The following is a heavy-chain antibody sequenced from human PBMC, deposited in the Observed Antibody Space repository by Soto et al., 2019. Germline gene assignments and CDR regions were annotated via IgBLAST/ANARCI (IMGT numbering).Heavy chain of an antibody. CDR1: GFTFSSYG. D-gene: IGHD3-10*01. Sequence: SCAASGFTFSSYGMHWVRQAPGKGLEWVAVIWYDGSNKYYADSVKGRFTISRDNSKNTLYLQMNSLRAEDTAVYYCARENMVRGVIDYWGQGTLVTVSS. CDR3: ARENMVRGVIDY. J-gene: IGHJ4*02. CDR2: IWYDGSNK. V-gene: IGHV3-33*01.